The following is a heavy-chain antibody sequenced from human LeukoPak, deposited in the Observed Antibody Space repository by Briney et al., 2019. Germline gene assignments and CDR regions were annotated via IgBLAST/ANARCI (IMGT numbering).Heavy chain of an antibody. CDR2: SYYGGYT. D-gene: IGHD2-21*02. Sequence: SETLSLTCTVSGGSTSSYYWNWIRQPPGKGLEWMGYSYYGGYTNYNPSLKSRVSISVDTSKNQISLRLSSVTAADTAVYFCARATYCGGDCYRVFDFWGQGTLVTVSS. CDR1: GGSTSSYY. V-gene: IGHV4-59*08. CDR3: ARATYCGGDCYRVFDF. J-gene: IGHJ4*02.